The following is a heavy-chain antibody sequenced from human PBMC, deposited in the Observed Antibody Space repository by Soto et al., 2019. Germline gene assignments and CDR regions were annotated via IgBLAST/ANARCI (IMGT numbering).Heavy chain of an antibody. V-gene: IGHV3-23*01. Sequence: EVQLLESGGGLVQPGGSLRLSCAASGFTFSSSVMNWVRQAPGKGLEWVSAISVSGDGRNYADSVKDRFTISRDNSQNTLYLQMINLRAEDTAVHYCAQGSYSSSWYCFDCWGQGTLVTVSS. J-gene: IGHJ4*02. CDR2: ISVSGDGR. D-gene: IGHD6-13*01. CDR1: GFTFSSSV. CDR3: AQGSYSSSWYCFDC.